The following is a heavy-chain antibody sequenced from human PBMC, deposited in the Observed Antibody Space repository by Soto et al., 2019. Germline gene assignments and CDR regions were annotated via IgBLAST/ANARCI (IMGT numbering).Heavy chain of an antibody. CDR2: IYHSGNT. J-gene: IGHJ4*02. CDR3: ARHEWLQLWLVTEY. V-gene: IGHV4-39*01. CDR1: GDSIGSSTNY. Sequence: SETLSLTCSVSGDSIGSSTNYWGWIRQPPGKGLEWIGTIYHSGNTYYNPTLKSRVAISVDMSKNQFSLRLNSVTAADTAVYYCARHEWLQLWLVTEYWGQGARVTVSS. D-gene: IGHD5-18*01.